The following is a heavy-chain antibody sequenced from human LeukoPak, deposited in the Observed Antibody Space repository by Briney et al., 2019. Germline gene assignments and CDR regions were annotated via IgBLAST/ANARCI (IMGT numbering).Heavy chain of an antibody. CDR1: GYTLTELS. J-gene: IGHJ4*02. CDR3: ARVLMGVSSTSCPDY. D-gene: IGHD2-2*01. Sequence: GASVKVSCKVSGYTLTELSMHWVRQAPGKGLEWMGGFDPEDGETIYAQKFQGRVTMTEDTSTDTAYMELSSLRSEDTAVYYCARVLMGVSSTSCPDYWGQGTLVTVSS. CDR2: FDPEDGET. V-gene: IGHV1-24*01.